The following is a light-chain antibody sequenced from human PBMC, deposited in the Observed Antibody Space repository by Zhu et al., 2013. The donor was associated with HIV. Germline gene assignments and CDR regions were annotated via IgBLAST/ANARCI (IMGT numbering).Light chain of an antibody. V-gene: IGLV3-21*03. CDR2: DDS. CDR3: QVWDSGSDHVV. Sequence: SYVLTQPPSVSVAPGKTARITCGGNNIGSKSVHWYQQKPGQAPVLVVYDDSDRPSGIPARFSGSNSGNTATLTISRVEAGDEADYHCQVWDSGSDHVVFGGGTKLTVL. CDR1: NIGSKS. J-gene: IGLJ2*01.